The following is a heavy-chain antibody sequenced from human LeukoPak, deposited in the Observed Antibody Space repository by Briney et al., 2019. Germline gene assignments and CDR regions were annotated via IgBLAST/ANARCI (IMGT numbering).Heavy chain of an antibody. Sequence: SETLSLTCTVSGGSISSGSYYWSWIRQPAGKGLEWIGRIYTSGSTNYNPSLKSRVTISVDTSKNQFSLKLSSVTAADTAVYYCAREPSVQDVLLWFGELYPPGGFFDPWGQGTLVTVSS. CDR1: GGSISSGSYY. D-gene: IGHD3-10*01. V-gene: IGHV4-61*02. J-gene: IGHJ5*02. CDR3: AREPSVQDVLLWFGELYPPGGFFDP. CDR2: IYTSGST.